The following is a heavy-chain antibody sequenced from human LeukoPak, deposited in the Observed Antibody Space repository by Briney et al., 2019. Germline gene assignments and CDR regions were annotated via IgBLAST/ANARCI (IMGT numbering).Heavy chain of an antibody. V-gene: IGHV3-30*18. CDR2: ISYDGSNK. D-gene: IGHD3-22*01. Sequence: GGSLRLSCAASGFTFSSYGMHWVRQAPGKGLEWVAVISYDGSNKYYADSVKGRFTISRDNSKNTLYLQMNSLRAEDTAVYYCAKDEGPVRRTSGYYDYWGQGTLVTVSS. CDR1: GFTFSSYG. CDR3: AKDEGPVRRTSGYYDY. J-gene: IGHJ4*02.